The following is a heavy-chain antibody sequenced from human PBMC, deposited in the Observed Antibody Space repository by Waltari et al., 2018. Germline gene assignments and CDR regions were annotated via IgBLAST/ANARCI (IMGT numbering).Heavy chain of an antibody. J-gene: IGHJ4*02. Sequence: EVQLVESGGGLVQPGRSLRLSCAASGFTFDDYAMHWVRQAPGKGLEWVSGISWNSGSIGDAESVKGRFTISRDNAKNSLYLQMNSLRAEDTALYYCAKGPYCSGGSCYPYYFDYWGQGTLVTVSS. CDR1: GFTFDDYA. D-gene: IGHD2-15*01. CDR3: AKGPYCSGGSCYPYYFDY. V-gene: IGHV3-9*01. CDR2: ISWNSGSI.